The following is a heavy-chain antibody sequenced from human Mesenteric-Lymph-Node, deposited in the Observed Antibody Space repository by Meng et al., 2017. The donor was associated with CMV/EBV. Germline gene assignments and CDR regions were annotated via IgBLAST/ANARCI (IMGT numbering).Heavy chain of an antibody. J-gene: IGHJ5*02. D-gene: IGHD1-14*01. Sequence: SDKASGYTFTDYTIRWVRQAPGKGLEWVGWINAGNDNTKYSQKFQGRVTITRDTSATTAYMELDSLRLEDTAVYYCARDPTGGGVGPWGQGTLVTVSS. CDR3: ARDPTGGGVGP. CDR2: INAGNDNT. CDR1: GYTFTDYT. V-gene: IGHV1-3*01.